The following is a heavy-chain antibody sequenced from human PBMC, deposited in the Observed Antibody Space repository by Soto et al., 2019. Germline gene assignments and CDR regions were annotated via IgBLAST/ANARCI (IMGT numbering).Heavy chain of an antibody. CDR3: ARGVTVFGLVSRFWFDP. CDR1: GGSISSGDYS. CDR2: IYNSGIT. Sequence: ASETLSLTCTVSGGSISSGDYSWSWVRQSPGKGLEWIGHIYNSGITYCNPSLKSRVVISIDTSRNQFSLRLNSLTAADRAVYFCARGVTVFGLVSRFWFDPWGQGTVVTVSS. J-gene: IGHJ5*02. D-gene: IGHD3-3*01. V-gene: IGHV4-30-4*01.